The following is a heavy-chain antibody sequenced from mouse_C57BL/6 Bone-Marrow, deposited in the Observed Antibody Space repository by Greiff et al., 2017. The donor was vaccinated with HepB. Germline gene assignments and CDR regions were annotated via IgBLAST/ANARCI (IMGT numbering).Heavy chain of an antibody. CDR3: ARDYDYDGEGFAY. Sequence: QVQLKQPGAELVMPGASVKLSCKASGYTFTSYWMHWVKQRPGQGLEWIGEIDPSDSYTNYNQKFKGKSTLTVDKSSSTAYIQLSSLTSEDSAVYYCARDYDYDGEGFAYWGQGTLVTVSA. CDR1: GYTFTSYW. CDR2: IDPSDSYT. J-gene: IGHJ3*01. D-gene: IGHD2-4*01. V-gene: IGHV1-69*01.